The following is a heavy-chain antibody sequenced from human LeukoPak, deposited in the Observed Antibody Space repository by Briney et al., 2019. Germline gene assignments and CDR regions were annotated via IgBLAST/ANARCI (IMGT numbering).Heavy chain of an antibody. V-gene: IGHV1-69*13. J-gene: IGHJ4*02. CDR1: GGTFSSYA. CDR2: IIPIFGTA. CDR3: ARDRYYYDSSGYYYFDY. Sequence: SVKVSCKASGGTFSSYAISWVRQAPGQGLEWMGGIIPIFGTANYAQKFQGRVTITADESTSTVYMELSSLRSEDTAVYYCARDRYYYDSSGYYYFDYWGQGTLVTVSS. D-gene: IGHD3-22*01.